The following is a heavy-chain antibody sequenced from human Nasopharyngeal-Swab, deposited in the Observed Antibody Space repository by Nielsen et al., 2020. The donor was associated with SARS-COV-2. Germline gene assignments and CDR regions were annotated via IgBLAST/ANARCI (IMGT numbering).Heavy chain of an antibody. J-gene: IGHJ4*02. V-gene: IGHV3-33*01. CDR1: GFTFTTYG. Sequence: GESLKISCAASGFTFTTYGMHWVRQAPGKGLEWVAMVWYDGSNKFYADSVKGRFTISRDNSKNTLYLQMNSLRAEDTAVYYCARGLADPYCGGDCYLYFDYWGQGTLVTVSS. D-gene: IGHD2-21*02. CDR2: VWYDGSNK. CDR3: ARGLADPYCGGDCYLYFDY.